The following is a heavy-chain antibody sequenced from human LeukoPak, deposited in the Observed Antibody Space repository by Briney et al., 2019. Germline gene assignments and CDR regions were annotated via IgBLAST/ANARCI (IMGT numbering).Heavy chain of an antibody. V-gene: IGHV3-30*02. CDR2: IRYDGSNK. Sequence: PGGSLRLSCAASGFTFRSFGMHWVRQAPGKGLEWVAYIRYDGSNKKYADSLEGRFTISRDNSKNALYLQIDSLRPEDTAVYYCAKKSGAAFYNWFDPWGQGTLVTVSS. D-gene: IGHD1-26*01. J-gene: IGHJ5*02. CDR3: AKKSGAAFYNWFDP. CDR1: GFTFRSFG.